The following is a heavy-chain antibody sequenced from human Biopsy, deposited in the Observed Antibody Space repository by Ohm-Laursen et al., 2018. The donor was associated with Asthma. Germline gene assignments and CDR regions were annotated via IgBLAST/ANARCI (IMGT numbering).Heavy chain of an antibody. Sequence: SLRLSCAAFGFSFSNFAMHWVRQAPGKGLEWVAVVSYDGGVAHYADSMKGRFTISRDNAKSTLYLQMNRLRTDDTAVYYCAKRRGYSDLTDFDYWGQGTLVTVSS. J-gene: IGHJ4*02. CDR1: GFSFSNFA. V-gene: IGHV3-30*18. D-gene: IGHD3-3*01. CDR2: VSYDGGVA. CDR3: AKRRGYSDLTDFDY.